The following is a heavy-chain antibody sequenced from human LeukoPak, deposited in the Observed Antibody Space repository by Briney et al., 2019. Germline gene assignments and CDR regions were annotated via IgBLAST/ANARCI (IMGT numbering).Heavy chain of an antibody. Sequence: GGSLRLSCAASGFIFSNYGMHWVRQAPGKGLEWVSSISSSSSYIYYADSVKGRFTISRDNAKNSLYLQMNSLRAEDTAVYYCARGGYYYDSSGYYYVGYWGQGTLVTVSS. D-gene: IGHD3-22*01. V-gene: IGHV3-21*01. CDR2: ISSSSSYI. CDR3: ARGGYYYDSSGYYYVGY. CDR1: GFIFSNYG. J-gene: IGHJ4*02.